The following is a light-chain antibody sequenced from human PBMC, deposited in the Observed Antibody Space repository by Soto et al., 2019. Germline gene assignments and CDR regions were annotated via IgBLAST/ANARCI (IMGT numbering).Light chain of an antibody. V-gene: IGKV3-20*01. J-gene: IGKJ5*01. CDR2: GAS. Sequence: EIVMTQSPGTLSLSPGESATLSCRAIQTVSITYLTWYQQKPGQAPRLLIFGASKRATGIPGRFSGSGSGRDFTLTISGLEPEDFAVYYCQQYGSSPLISFGQGTRLEIK. CDR1: QTVSITY. CDR3: QQYGSSPLIS.